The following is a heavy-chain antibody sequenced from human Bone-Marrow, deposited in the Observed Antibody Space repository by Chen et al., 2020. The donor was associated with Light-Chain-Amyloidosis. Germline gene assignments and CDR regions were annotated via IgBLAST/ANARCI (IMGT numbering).Heavy chain of an antibody. CDR1: GGSISSYY. CDR3: ARRPGKDAIGYFDY. J-gene: IGHJ4*02. D-gene: IGHD2-8*01. V-gene: IGHV4-59*08. CDR2: IYYSGST. Sequence: QVQLQYSGPGLVKPSETLSLTCTVSGGSISSYYWSWIRQPPGKGLEWIGYIYYSGSTNYNPTVKSRVSIAVDKSKNQFGLKLSSVPDVDTAVYYCARRPGKDAIGYFDYWGQGTLVTVSS.